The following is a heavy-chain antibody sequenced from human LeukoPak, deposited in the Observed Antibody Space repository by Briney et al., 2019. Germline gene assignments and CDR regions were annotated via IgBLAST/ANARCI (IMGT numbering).Heavy chain of an antibody. CDR1: GFTFITYS. J-gene: IGHJ4*02. CDR3: AREGGYTYGSDY. Sequence: SGGSLRLSCAASGFTFITYSMNWVRQAPGKGLEWVSSISSSSSSTYYADSVRGRFTISRDNAKSSLFLQMNSLRAEDTAVYYCAREGGYTYGSDYWGQGTLVTVSS. V-gene: IGHV3-21*01. CDR2: ISSSSSST. D-gene: IGHD5-18*01.